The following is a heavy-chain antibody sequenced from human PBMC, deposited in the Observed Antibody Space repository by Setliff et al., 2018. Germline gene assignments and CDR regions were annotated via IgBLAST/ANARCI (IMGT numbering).Heavy chain of an antibody. D-gene: IGHD2-15*01. Sequence: PSETLSLTCAVSGYSISSDSYWGWIRQPPGKGLEWIASIYHTGSTYYNPSLKSRITMSVDTSKNQFSLKLSSVTAADTAVYYCARVRVVVIGNYYYYYGMDVWGQGTTVTVSS. J-gene: IGHJ6*02. CDR2: IYHTGST. CDR1: GYSISSDSY. V-gene: IGHV4-38-2*01. CDR3: ARVRVVVIGNYYYYYGMDV.